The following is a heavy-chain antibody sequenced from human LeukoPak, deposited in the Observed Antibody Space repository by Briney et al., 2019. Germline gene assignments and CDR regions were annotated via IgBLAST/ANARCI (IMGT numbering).Heavy chain of an antibody. CDR3: ARESNGDYSDY. V-gene: IGHV4-59*01. Sequence: SEALSLTCAVSGGSISSYYWSWIRQPPGKGLEWIGYIYSSGSTSYNPSLKSRVTMSIDTSKNQFSLKVKSVTAADTAVYYCARESNGDYSDYWGQGTLVTVSP. CDR2: IYSSGST. CDR1: GGSISSYY. J-gene: IGHJ4*02. D-gene: IGHD4-17*01.